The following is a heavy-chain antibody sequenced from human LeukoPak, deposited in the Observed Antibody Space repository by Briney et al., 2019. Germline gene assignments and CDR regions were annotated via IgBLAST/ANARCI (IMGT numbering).Heavy chain of an antibody. CDR1: GFTFSSYA. V-gene: IGHV3-23*01. J-gene: IGHJ6*01. D-gene: IGHD4-17*01. CDR3: AKDSGTVTLYYYYYGMDV. Sequence: GGSLRLSCAASGFTFSSYAMSWVRQAPGKGLEWVSAISGSGGSTYYADSVRGRFSLSRDNSKNTPYLQMNSLRAEDTAVYYCAKDSGTVTLYYYYYGMDVWGQGTTVTVSS. CDR2: ISGSGGST.